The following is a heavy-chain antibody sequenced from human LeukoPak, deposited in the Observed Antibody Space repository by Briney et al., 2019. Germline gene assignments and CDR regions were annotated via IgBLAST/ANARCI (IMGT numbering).Heavy chain of an antibody. J-gene: IGHJ4*02. V-gene: IGHV3-30*18. Sequence: GGSLRLSCAASGFTFSGYAMSWVRQAPGKGLEWVAVISYDGSNKYYADSVKGRFTISRDNSKNTLYVQMNSLRAEDTAVYYCAKDRGFGVFFQYYFDYWGQGTLVTVSS. CDR2: ISYDGSNK. CDR1: GFTFSGYA. D-gene: IGHD3-10*01. CDR3: AKDRGFGVFFQYYFDY.